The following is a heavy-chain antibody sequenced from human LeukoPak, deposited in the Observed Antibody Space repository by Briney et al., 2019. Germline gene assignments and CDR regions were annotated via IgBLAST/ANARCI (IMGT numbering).Heavy chain of an antibody. CDR3: ARNLRLRYFDWPTLMDV. CDR1: GFTFSSYW. Sequence: GGSLRLSCAASGFTFSSYWMSWVRQAPGKGLEWVANIKQDGSEKYYVDSVKGRFTISRDNAKNSLYLQMNSLRAEDTAVYYCARNLRLRYFDWPTLMDVWGKGTTVTISS. J-gene: IGHJ6*03. V-gene: IGHV3-7*01. CDR2: IKQDGSEK. D-gene: IGHD3-9*01.